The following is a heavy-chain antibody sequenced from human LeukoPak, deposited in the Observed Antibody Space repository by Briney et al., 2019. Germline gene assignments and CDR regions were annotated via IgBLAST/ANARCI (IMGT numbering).Heavy chain of an antibody. V-gene: IGHV3-30*04. D-gene: IGHD4-17*01. J-gene: IGHJ4*02. CDR3: ARALYGDYENYFDY. CDR1: GFTFSSYA. CDR2: ISYDGSNK. Sequence: GGSLRLSCAASGFTFSSYAMHWVRQAPGKGLEWVAVISYDGSNKYYADSVKGRFTISRDNSKNTLYPQMNSLRAEDTAVYYCARALYGDYENYFDYWGQGTLVTVSS.